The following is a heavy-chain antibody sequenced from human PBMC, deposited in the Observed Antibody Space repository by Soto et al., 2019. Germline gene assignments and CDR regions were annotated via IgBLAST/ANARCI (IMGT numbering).Heavy chain of an antibody. Sequence: QVQLVQSGAEVKKPGSSVKVSCKASGGTFSSYAISWVRQAPGHGLEWMGGIIPIFGTANYAQKFQGRVRITADESTRKAYMELSRLRSEDTAVYYCARHSCCSTPNYYYGMDVWGQGTTVNVS. CDR1: GGTFSSYA. CDR3: ARHSCCSTPNYYYGMDV. D-gene: IGHD2-15*01. CDR2: IIPIFGTA. J-gene: IGHJ6*02. V-gene: IGHV1-69*12.